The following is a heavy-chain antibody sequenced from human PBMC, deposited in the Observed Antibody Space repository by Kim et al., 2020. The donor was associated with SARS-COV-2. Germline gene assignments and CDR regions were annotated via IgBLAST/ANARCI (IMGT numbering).Heavy chain of an antibody. D-gene: IGHD6-19*01. CDR3: ARVGGGWYARPDY. CDR1: GYTFTSSY. CDR2: INPSGGST. V-gene: IGHV1-46*01. J-gene: IGHJ4*02. Sequence: ASVKVSCKASGYTFTSSYMHWVRQAPGQGLEWMGIINPSGGSTSYAQKFQGRVTMTRDTSTSTVYMELRSLRSEDTAVYYCARVGGGWYARPDYWGQGTLVTLSS.